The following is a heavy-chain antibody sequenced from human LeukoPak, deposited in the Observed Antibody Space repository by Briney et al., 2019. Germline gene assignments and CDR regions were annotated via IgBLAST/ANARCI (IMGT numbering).Heavy chain of an antibody. CDR2: IYYSGST. J-gene: IGHJ5*02. CDR1: GGSISSGGYY. D-gene: IGHD3-16*02. Sequence: PSETLSLTCTVSGGSISSGGYYWSWIRQHPGKGLEWIGYIYYSGSTYYNPSLKSRVTISVDTSKNQFSLKLSSVTAADTAVYYCARAPRRGVIVNDWFDPWGQGTLVTVSS. CDR3: ARAPRRGVIVNDWFDP. V-gene: IGHV4-31*03.